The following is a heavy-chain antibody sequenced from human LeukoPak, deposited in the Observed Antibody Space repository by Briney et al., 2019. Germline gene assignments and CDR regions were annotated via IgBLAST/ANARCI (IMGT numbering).Heavy chain of an antibody. CDR1: GYSISSSYY. V-gene: IGHV4-38-2*02. J-gene: IGHJ5*02. CDR3: ARHKPIYYGSGSYYNDNWFDP. D-gene: IGHD3-10*01. Sequence: SETLSLTCTVSGYSISSSYYWGWIRQPPGKGLEWIGEINHSGSTNYNPSLKSRVTISVDTSKNQFSLKLSSVTAADTAVYYCARHKPIYYGSGSYYNDNWFDPWGQGTLVTVSS. CDR2: INHSGST.